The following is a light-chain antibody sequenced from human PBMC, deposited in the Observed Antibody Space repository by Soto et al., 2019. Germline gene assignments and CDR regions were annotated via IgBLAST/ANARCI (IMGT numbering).Light chain of an antibody. V-gene: IGKV1-39*01. CDR1: QSISSY. J-gene: IGKJ1*01. CDR3: QQSYGTRT. Sequence: DIQMTQSPSSLSASVGDRVTITCRASQSISSYLNWYQQKPGKAPKLLIYAASSLQSGVPSRFSGSGSGTDFTLTISSLQPEDFATYYCQQSYGTRTFDQGTKVEIK. CDR2: AAS.